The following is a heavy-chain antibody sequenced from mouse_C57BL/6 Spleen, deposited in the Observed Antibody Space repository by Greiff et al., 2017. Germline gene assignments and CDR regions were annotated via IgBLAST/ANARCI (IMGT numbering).Heavy chain of an antibody. CDR3: AKGYYYGSSPWFAY. Sequence: EVQLQQSGPELVKPGASVQISCKASGYSFTDYNMNWVKQSNGQSLEWIGVINPNYGTTSYNQKFKGKATLTVDQSSSTAYMQLNSLTSDDSAAYYYAKGYYYGSSPWFAYWGQGTLVTVSA. CDR2: INPNYGTT. D-gene: IGHD1-1*01. CDR1: GYSFTDYN. V-gene: IGHV1-39*01. J-gene: IGHJ3*01.